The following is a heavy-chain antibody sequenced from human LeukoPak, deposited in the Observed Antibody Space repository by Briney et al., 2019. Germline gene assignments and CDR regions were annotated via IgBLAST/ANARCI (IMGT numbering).Heavy chain of an antibody. CDR3: ARHAIVVVIAISPDAFDI. J-gene: IGHJ3*02. D-gene: IGHD2-21*01. Sequence: SETLSLTCTVSGGTISSSSYYWGWIRQPPGKGLEWIGSIYYSGSTYYNPSLKSRVTISVDTSKSQFSLKLSSVTAADTAVYYCARHAIVVVIAISPDAFDIWGQGTMVTVSS. CDR1: GGTISSSSYY. CDR2: IYYSGST. V-gene: IGHV4-39*01.